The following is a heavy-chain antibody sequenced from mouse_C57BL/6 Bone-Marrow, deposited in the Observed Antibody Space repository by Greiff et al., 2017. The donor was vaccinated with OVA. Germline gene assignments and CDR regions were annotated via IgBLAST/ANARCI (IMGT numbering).Heavy chain of an antibody. CDR1: GYTFTDYY. CDR2: IYPGSGNT. V-gene: IGHV1-76*01. D-gene: IGHD1-3*01. Sequence: QVQLQQSGAELVRPGASVKLSCKASGYTFTDYYINWVKQTPGQGLEWIATIYPGSGNTYYNEKFKGKATLTAEKSSSTAYMQLSSLTSEDSAVSVCARGSGCYYYTMDYWGQGTSVTVSS. J-gene: IGHJ4*01. CDR3: ARGSGCYYYTMDY.